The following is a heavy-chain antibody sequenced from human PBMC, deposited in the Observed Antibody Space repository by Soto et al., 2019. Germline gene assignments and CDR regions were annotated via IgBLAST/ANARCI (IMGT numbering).Heavy chain of an antibody. CDR3: ARGRGSGWRVES. Sequence: QVQLQESGPGLVKPSETLSLTCTVSGASVSTSSYYWSWIRQPPGKGLEWIGYIYYTGNTRYNSSLESRVTISVDTSKDLFSLKLSSVTASDTAVYFCARGRGSGWRVESWGQGTLVTVAS. CDR2: IYYTGNT. CDR1: GASVSTSSYY. D-gene: IGHD6-19*01. J-gene: IGHJ4*02. V-gene: IGHV4-61*03.